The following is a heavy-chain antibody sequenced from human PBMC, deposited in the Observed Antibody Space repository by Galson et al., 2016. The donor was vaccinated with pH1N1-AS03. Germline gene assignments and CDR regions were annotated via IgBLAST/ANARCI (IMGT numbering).Heavy chain of an antibody. CDR3: ARAPLTRGKETV. V-gene: IGHV1-8*02. Sequence: SVKVSCKASGYSFSSYDINWVRRAPGQGLQWMGWMYANSGNTAYAQKFQGRVTMTRNASTTTAYMELSGLRSDDTAVYYCARAPLTRGKETVWGQGTLVTVS. D-gene: IGHD4/OR15-4a*01. CDR1: GYSFSSYD. J-gene: IGHJ4*02. CDR2: MYANSGNT.